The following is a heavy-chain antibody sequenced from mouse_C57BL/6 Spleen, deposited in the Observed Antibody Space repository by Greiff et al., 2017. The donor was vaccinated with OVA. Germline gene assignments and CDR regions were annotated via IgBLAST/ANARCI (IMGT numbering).Heavy chain of an antibody. D-gene: IGHD2-5*01. CDR3: AREGAYYSNYLDV. CDR1: GFNITDYY. CDR2: IDPEDGET. Sequence: VQLQQSGAELVKPGASVKLSCTASGFNITDYYMHWVKQRTEQGLEWIGRIDPEDGETKYAPKFQGKATITADTSSNTAYLQLSSLTSEDTAVYYCAREGAYYSNYLDVWGTGTTVTVSS. J-gene: IGHJ1*03. V-gene: IGHV14-2*01.